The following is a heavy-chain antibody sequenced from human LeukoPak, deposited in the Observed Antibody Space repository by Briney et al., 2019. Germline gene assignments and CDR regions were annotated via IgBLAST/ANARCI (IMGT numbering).Heavy chain of an antibody. V-gene: IGHV4-59*01. CDR1: GGSISSYY. CDR2: ISYSGST. D-gene: IGHD1-1*01. CDR3: AREGTAGTDLNWFDP. Sequence: SETLSLTCTVSGGSISSYYWSWIRQPPGKGLEWIGYISYSGSTNFNPSLKSRVTISVDTSKNQFSLKLSSVTAADTAVYYCAREGTAGTDLNWFDPWGQGTLVTVSS. J-gene: IGHJ5*02.